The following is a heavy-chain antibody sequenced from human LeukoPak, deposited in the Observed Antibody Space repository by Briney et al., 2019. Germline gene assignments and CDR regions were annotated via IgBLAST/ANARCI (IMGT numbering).Heavy chain of an antibody. CDR2: MNPKSGNT. CDR3: ARVTGSIDY. D-gene: IGHD1-26*01. V-gene: IGHV1-8*01. CDR1: GYTFTIYD. J-gene: IGHJ4*02. Sequence: GASVTVSCKASGYTFTIYDINWVRQATGQGLEWMGWMNPKSGNTGYAQKFQGRVTMTRDTSISTAYMELGSLRSEDTAVYYCARVTGSIDYWGQGTLVTVSS.